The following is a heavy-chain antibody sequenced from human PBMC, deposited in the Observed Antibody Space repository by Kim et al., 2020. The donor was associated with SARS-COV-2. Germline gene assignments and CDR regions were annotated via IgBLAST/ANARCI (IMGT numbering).Heavy chain of an antibody. CDR3: ASPSGSYFDDFDY. CDR1: GFTFSSYS. CDR2: ISSSSTI. J-gene: IGHJ4*02. V-gene: IGHV3-48*02. D-gene: IGHD1-26*01. Sequence: GGSLRLSCAASGFTFSSYSMNWVRQAPGKGLEWVSYISSSSTIYYADSVKGRFTISRDNAKNSLYLQMNSLRDEDTAVYYCASPSGSYFDDFDYWGQGTLVTVSS.